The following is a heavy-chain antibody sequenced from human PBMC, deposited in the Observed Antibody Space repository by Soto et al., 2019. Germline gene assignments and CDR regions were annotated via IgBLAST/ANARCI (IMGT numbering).Heavy chain of an antibody. CDR3: VRGLDSTYWRMYV. V-gene: IGHV3-66*01. J-gene: IGHJ6*03. CDR2: IYSGGST. D-gene: IGHD4-4*01. Sequence: EVQLVESGGGLVQPGGSLRLSCAASGFSVNSNHMSWVRQAPGKGLEWVSGIYSGGSTYYADSVKGRFTISRDNSKNTLYLQMNSLRAEDAAMYYCVRGLDSTYWRMYVWGKGTTVTVSS. CDR1: GFSVNSNH.